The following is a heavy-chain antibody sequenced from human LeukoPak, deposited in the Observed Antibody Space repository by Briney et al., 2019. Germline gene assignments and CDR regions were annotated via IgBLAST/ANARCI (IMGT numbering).Heavy chain of an antibody. CDR2: IKEDGRKK. Sequence: GGSQRLSCAASGFTFSRYWMSWVRQVPGKGLEWMANIKEDGRKKYYVDSVKGRFIISRDNAKNSLYLQMNSLRAEDTAMYYCARGGFRHDFNSDYWGQGTVVTVSS. CDR1: GFTFSRYW. D-gene: IGHD5-24*01. CDR3: ARGGFRHDFNSDY. J-gene: IGHJ4*02. V-gene: IGHV3-7*01.